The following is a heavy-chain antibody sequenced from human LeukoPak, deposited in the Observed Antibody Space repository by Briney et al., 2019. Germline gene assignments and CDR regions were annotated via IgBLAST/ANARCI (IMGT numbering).Heavy chain of an antibody. V-gene: IGHV3-30*18. CDR3: AKAMYDDSSGLDY. Sequence: PGGSLRLSCSASGFTFSSYGMHWVRQAPGKGLEWVAVISYDGSNKYYADSVKGRFTISRDNSKNTLYLQMNSLRAEDTAVYYCAKAMYDDSSGLDYWGQGTLVTVSS. D-gene: IGHD3-22*01. J-gene: IGHJ4*02. CDR1: GFTFSSYG. CDR2: ISYDGSNK.